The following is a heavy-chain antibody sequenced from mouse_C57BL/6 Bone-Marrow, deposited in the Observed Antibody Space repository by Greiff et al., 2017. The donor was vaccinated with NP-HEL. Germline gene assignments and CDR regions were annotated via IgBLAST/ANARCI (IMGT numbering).Heavy chain of an antibody. J-gene: IGHJ2*01. CDR1: GYTFTDYN. CDR2: INPNNGGT. Sequence: EVQLQQSGPELVKPGASVTMSCKASGYTFTDYNLHWVKQSHGKSLEWIGYINPNNGGTSYNQKFKGKATLTVNKSSSTAYMELRSLTSEDSAVYYCARGTQYYFDYWGQGTTLTVSS. CDR3: ARGTQYYFDY. D-gene: IGHD3-3*01. V-gene: IGHV1-22*01.